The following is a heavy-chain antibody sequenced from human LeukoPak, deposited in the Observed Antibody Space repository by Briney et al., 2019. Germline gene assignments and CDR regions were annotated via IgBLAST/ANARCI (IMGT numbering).Heavy chain of an antibody. V-gene: IGHV3-74*01. Sequence: GGSLRLSCTASGFTFSKYWMHWVRQPPGKGPVWVSRITSDGSTTIYADSVKGRFTISRDNAKNTLYLQMNSLRAEDTAVYYCVRDSRYTMDVWGQGTTVTVPS. CDR1: GFTFSKYW. CDR3: VRDSRYTMDV. CDR2: ITSDGSTT. D-gene: IGHD5-18*01. J-gene: IGHJ6*02.